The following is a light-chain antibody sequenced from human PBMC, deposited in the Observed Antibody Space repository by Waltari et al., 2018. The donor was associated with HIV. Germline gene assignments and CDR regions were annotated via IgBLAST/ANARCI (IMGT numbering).Light chain of an antibody. CDR2: GAW. Sequence: EVVLMQSPGTLSLSPGERAALPCRASQTVTTDYFAWYQHKSGQTPRLLIYGAWKRATDIPDRVIGSGSGTDFTLTITRLEPEDFATYYCQQYGDTSVTFGQGTKVEL. CDR3: QQYGDTSVT. V-gene: IGKV3-20*01. CDR1: QTVTTDY. J-gene: IGKJ1*01.